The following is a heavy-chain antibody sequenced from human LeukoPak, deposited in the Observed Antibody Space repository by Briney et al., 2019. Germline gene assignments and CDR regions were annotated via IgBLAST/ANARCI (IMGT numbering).Heavy chain of an antibody. CDR3: AKGHSSGYLDAFDI. CDR1: GFTFDDYA. D-gene: IGHD3-22*01. J-gene: IGHJ3*02. CDR2: ISWNSGSI. Sequence: GRSLRLSGAASGFTFDDYAMHWVRQAPGKGLEWVSGISWNSGSIGYADSVKGRFTISRDNAKNSLYLQMNSLRAEDMALYYCAKGHSSGYLDAFDIWGQGTMVTVSS. V-gene: IGHV3-9*03.